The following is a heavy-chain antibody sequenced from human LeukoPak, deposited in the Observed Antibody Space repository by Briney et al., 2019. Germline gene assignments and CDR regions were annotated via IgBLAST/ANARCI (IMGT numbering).Heavy chain of an antibody. CDR3: AKSGYNRFDY. J-gene: IGHJ4*02. V-gene: IGHV3-23*01. D-gene: IGHD5-24*01. CDR1: GFTFSSSA. CDR2: ISGSGSGGST. Sequence: GGSLRLSCAASGFTFSSSAMSWVRQAPGKGLEWVSSISGSGSGGSTYYADSVKGRFTISRDNSKNTLYLQMNSLRAEDTAVYYCAKSGYNRFDYWGQETLVTVSS.